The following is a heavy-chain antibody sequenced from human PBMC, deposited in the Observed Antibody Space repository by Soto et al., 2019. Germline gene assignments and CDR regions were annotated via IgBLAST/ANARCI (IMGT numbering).Heavy chain of an antibody. D-gene: IGHD6-13*01. CDR3: ARELGAAVLPNWYFDL. CDR2: FDPEDGET. V-gene: IGHV1-24*01. Sequence: QVQLVQSGAEVKKPGASVKVSCKVSGYTLTELSMHWVRQAPGKGLEWMGGFDPEDGETIYAQKFQGRVTMTEDTATNTAYRGLSSLRSEYTAVYDCARELGAAVLPNWYFDLWGRGTLVTVSS. J-gene: IGHJ2*01. CDR1: GYTLTELS.